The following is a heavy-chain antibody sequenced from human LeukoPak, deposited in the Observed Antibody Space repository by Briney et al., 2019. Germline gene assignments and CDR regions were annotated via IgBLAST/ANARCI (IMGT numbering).Heavy chain of an antibody. CDR3: ARLVGSRGNRFDY. CDR1: GFTVSSNY. Sequence: GGSLRLSCAASGFTVSSNYMSWVRQAPGKGLEWVSIIYSGGSTFYADSVKGRFTISRDNSKNTLYLQMNSLRAEDTAVYYCARLVGSRGNRFDYWGQGTLVTVSS. V-gene: IGHV3-53*01. D-gene: IGHD3-10*02. CDR2: IYSGGST. J-gene: IGHJ4*02.